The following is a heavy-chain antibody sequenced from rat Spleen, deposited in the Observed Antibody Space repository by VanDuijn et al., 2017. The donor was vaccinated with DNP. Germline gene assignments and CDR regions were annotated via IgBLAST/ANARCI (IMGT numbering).Heavy chain of an antibody. D-gene: IGHD1-9*01. Sequence: EVHLVESGGGLVQPGNSLKLSCAASGFTFNDYYMAWVRQAPKKGLEWVASISYAGGSAYYGDSVKGRFTISRDNAKSTLYLQMDSLRSEDTATYYCARQGTYYGYNYFDYWGQGVMVTVSS. CDR2: ISYAGGSA. V-gene: IGHV5-22*01. J-gene: IGHJ2*01. CDR1: GFTFNDYY. CDR3: ARQGTYYGYNYFDY.